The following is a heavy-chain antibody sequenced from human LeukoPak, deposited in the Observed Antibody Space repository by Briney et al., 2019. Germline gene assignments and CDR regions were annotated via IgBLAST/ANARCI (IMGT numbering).Heavy chain of an antibody. CDR3: ARKTDAKSYYPD. CDR2: IYYTGSI. V-gene: IGHV4-28*05. Sequence: PSDTLSLTCSVSGSSIASRSWWGWIRQPPGKGLEWIGYIYYTGSIYYNPSLKSRVTMSVDTSKNQFSLRLSSVTAVDTAVYYCARKTDAKSYYPDWGQGTLVTVSS. D-gene: IGHD3-10*01. J-gene: IGHJ4*02. CDR1: GSSIASRSW.